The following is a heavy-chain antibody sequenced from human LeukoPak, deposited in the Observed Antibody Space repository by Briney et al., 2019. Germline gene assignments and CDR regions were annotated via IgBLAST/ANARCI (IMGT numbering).Heavy chain of an antibody. CDR2: INSDGSST. D-gene: IGHD3-22*01. V-gene: IGHV3-74*01. CDR1: GFTFSSYW. CDR3: ARNTYYYERSGWKAFDI. Sequence: PGGSLRLSCAASGFTFSSYWMHWVRQAPGKGLVWVSRINSDGSSTSYADSVKGRFTISRDNAKNTLYLQMNSLRVEDTAVYYCARNTYYYERSGWKAFDIWGQGTMVTVSS. J-gene: IGHJ3*02.